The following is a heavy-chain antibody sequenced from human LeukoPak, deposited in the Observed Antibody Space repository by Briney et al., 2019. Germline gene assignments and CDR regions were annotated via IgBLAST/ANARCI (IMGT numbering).Heavy chain of an antibody. J-gene: IGHJ4*02. D-gene: IGHD3-10*01. CDR1: GFTFSSYS. CDR3: AKDDVYYYGSGSYPFDY. Sequence: GGSLRLSCAASGFTFSSYSMHWVRQAPGKGLEWVAFIRYDGSNKYYADSVKGRFTISRDNSKNTLYLQMNSLRAEDTAVYYCAKDDVYYYGSGSYPFDYWGQGALVTVSS. V-gene: IGHV3-30*02. CDR2: IRYDGSNK.